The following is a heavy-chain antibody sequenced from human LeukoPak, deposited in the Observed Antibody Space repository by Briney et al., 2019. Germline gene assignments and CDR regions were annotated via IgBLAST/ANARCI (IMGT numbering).Heavy chain of an antibody. D-gene: IGHD3-10*01. CDR1: GFTFSSYG. V-gene: IGHV3-23*01. J-gene: IGHJ6*03. Sequence: PGGSLRLSCAASGFTFSSYGMSWVRQAPGKGLEWVSAVSRSGGTTYYADSVKGRFTISRDNSKNTLYLQMNSLRAEDTAVYYCAKGVNTLVRGVDYYYCYMDVWGKGTTVTISS. CDR3: AKGVNTLVRGVDYYYCYMDV. CDR2: VSRSGGTT.